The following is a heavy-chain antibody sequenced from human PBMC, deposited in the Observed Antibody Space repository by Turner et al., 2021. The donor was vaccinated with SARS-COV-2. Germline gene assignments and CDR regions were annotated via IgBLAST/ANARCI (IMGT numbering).Heavy chain of an antibody. J-gene: IGHJ2*01. Sequence: QVQLVQSGAEVKKPGASVKVSCKASGYTFTSYDINWVRQSTGQGLEWMGWRNPNSGNTGDAQKFQGRVTITRNTSISTAYMELSSLRSEDTAVYYCARGGYCSSTSCSPYWYFDLWGRGTLVTVSS. CDR1: GYTFTSYD. CDR3: ARGGYCSSTSCSPYWYFDL. D-gene: IGHD2-2*01. CDR2: RNPNSGNT. V-gene: IGHV1-8*03.